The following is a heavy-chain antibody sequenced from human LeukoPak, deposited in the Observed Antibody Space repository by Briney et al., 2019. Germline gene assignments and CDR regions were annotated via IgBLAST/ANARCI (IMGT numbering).Heavy chain of an antibody. CDR3: VRSVGSNTL. V-gene: IGHV3-7*01. J-gene: IGHJ4*02. Sequence: AGGSLRLSCAASGFIFTTHWMSWVRQARGKGLEWVANINQDGSEKYYVDSVKGRFTISRDNAKNSLFLQMNSLRAEDTAVYFCVRSVGSNTLWGQGTLVTVSS. D-gene: IGHD4-23*01. CDR2: INQDGSEK. CDR1: GFIFTTHW.